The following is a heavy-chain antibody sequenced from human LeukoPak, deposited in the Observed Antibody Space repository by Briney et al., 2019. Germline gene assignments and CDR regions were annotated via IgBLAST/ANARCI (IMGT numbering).Heavy chain of an antibody. CDR3: ARQQRAGYSYGYQTLGNWFDP. CDR1: GYSISSGYY. V-gene: IGHV4-38-2*01. Sequence: SSETLSLTCAVSGYSISSGYYWGWIRRPPGKGLEWIGSIYHSGSTYYNPSLKSRVTISVDTSKNQFSLKLSSVTAADTAVYYCARQQRAGYSYGYQTLGNWFDPWGQGTLVTVSS. CDR2: IYHSGST. D-gene: IGHD5-18*01. J-gene: IGHJ5*02.